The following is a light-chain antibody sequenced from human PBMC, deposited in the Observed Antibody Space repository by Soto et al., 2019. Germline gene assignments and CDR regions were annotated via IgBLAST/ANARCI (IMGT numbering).Light chain of an antibody. CDR3: QKYSSVPV. CDR2: AAS. J-gene: IGKJ3*01. CDR1: QDIRN. Sequence: DIQMTQSPTSLSASVGDRVTITCRASQDIRNLAWYQQKPGKAPKLLIYAASTLQSGVPSRFSGSGSGTDFTLTINSLQPEDVATYSCQKYSSVPVFGPGTKVEIK. V-gene: IGKV1-27*01.